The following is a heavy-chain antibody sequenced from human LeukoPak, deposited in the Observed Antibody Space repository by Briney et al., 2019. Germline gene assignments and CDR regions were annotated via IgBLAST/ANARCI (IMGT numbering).Heavy chain of an antibody. V-gene: IGHV3-33*01. Sequence: GGSLRLSCATSGFTFSSYGMHWVRQAPGKGLEWVAIIWYDESNHYADSVKGRFTISRDISNNTLYLQMSSLRVEDTAIYYCARDHWQWLEDYYAMDVWGQGTTVTVSS. CDR2: IWYDESN. CDR3: ARDHWQWLEDYYAMDV. D-gene: IGHD6-19*01. J-gene: IGHJ6*02. CDR1: GFTFSSYG.